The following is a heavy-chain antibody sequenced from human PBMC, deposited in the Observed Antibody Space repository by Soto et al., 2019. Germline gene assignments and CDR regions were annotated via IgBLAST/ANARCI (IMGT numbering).Heavy chain of an antibody. CDR1: GFTFSSYA. D-gene: IGHD6-13*01. CDR3: AKIPVPAAYYYYGMDV. CDR2: ISGSGGST. Sequence: GGSLRLSCAASGFTFSSYAMSWVRQAPGKGLEWVSAISGSGGSTYYADSVKGRFTISRDNSKNTLYLQMNSLRAEDTAVYYCAKIPVPAAYYYYGMDVWGQGTTVTVSS. V-gene: IGHV3-23*01. J-gene: IGHJ6*02.